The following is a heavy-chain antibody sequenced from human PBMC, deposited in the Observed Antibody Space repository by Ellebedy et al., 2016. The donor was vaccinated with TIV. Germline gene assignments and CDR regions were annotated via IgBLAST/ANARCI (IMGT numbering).Heavy chain of an antibody. CDR2: FYYSGST. Sequence: MPSETLSLTCTVSGGSISSGAFYWTWIRQQPGKGLEWIGNFYYSGSTYYRPSHKTRVTISLDTSNNQFSLRLNSVTAADTAVYYCARDEGGSGSLSYWGQGSLVTVSS. CDR1: GGSISSGAFY. V-gene: IGHV4-31*03. J-gene: IGHJ4*02. CDR3: ARDEGGSGSLSY. D-gene: IGHD3-10*01.